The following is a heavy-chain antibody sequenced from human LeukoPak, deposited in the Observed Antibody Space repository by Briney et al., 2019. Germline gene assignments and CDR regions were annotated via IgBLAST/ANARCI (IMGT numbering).Heavy chain of an antibody. D-gene: IGHD5-12*01. CDR1: GGSISSYY. J-gene: IGHJ4*02. CDR3: ARGMGIVAPSR. CDR2: IYYSGST. V-gene: IGHV4-59*01. Sequence: SETLSLTCTVSGGSISSYYWSWIRQPPGKGLEWIGYIYYSGSTNYNPSLKSRVTISVDTSKNQFSLKLSSVTAADTAVYYCARGMGIVAPSRWGQGTLVTVSS.